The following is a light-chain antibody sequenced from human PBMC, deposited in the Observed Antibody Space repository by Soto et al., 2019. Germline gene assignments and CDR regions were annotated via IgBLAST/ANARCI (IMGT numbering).Light chain of an antibody. Sequence: QSVLTQPRSVSGSPGQSVTISCTGTGNDVGAYNYVSRYQQHPGRPPKLMIYDVTKWPSGVPERFSGSKSGNTASLTISGLQAEDEADYFCCSYAGGYIYLFXTGTKVTVL. J-gene: IGLJ1*01. V-gene: IGLV2-11*01. CDR2: DVT. CDR3: CSYAGGYIYL. CDR1: GNDVGAYNY.